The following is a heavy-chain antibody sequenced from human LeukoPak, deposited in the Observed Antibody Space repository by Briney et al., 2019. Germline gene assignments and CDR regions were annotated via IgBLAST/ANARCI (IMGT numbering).Heavy chain of an antibody. J-gene: IGHJ6*04. CDR1: GYSFTSYW. CDR2: XDPGDSYT. CDR3: ARLRGSGPYYYNGLDV. D-gene: IGHD3-10*01. V-gene: IGHV5-10-1*01. Sequence: GESLRISFKGSGYSFTSYWITWVRQMPGKGLXXXXXXDPGDSYTNYSPSFQGHVTISADKSINTAYLQWSSLKASDTAMYYCARLRGSGPYYYNGLDVWGKGTTVTVSS.